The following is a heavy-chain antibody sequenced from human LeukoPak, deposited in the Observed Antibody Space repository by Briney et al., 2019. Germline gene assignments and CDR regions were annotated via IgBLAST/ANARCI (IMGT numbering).Heavy chain of an antibody. CDR2: IYYGGNT. Sequence: SETLSLTCSVSGGSISSSSYYWGWIRQPPGKGLEWIGSIYYGGNTYYTPSLKSRVTMSVDTSKNQFSLKLNSVTAADTAVYYCARETWQQWLLMEFDYWGQGTLVTVSS. CDR1: GGSISSSSYY. CDR3: ARETWQQWLLMEFDY. V-gene: IGHV4-39*07. D-gene: IGHD5-18*01. J-gene: IGHJ4*02.